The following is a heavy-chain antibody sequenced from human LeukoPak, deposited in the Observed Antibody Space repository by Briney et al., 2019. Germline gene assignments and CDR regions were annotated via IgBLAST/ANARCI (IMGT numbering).Heavy chain of an antibody. D-gene: IGHD5-12*01. V-gene: IGHV4-30-4*01. CDR2: IYYSGST. Sequence: SQTLSLTCTVSGGSLSSGDYYWSWIRQPPGKGLEWFGYIYYSGSTYYNPSLKSRVTISVDTSKNQFSLKLSSVTAADTAVYYCASWPPFTWIGIDYGGQGTLVTVSS. CDR1: GGSLSSGDYY. CDR3: ASWPPFTWIGIDY. J-gene: IGHJ4*02.